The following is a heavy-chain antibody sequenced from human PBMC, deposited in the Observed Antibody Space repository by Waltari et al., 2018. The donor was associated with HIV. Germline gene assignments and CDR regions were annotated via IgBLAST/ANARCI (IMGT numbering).Heavy chain of an antibody. CDR3: AKDRVGGSGRLDVLDI. J-gene: IGHJ3*02. D-gene: IGHD3-10*01. V-gene: IGHV3-30*02. CDR1: GFTISSYG. CDR2: IGYDGTKT. Sequence: QVQLVESGGGVVQPGGSLRLSCVSTGFTISSYGMHWVRQAPGKGLEWVAFIGYDGTKTFYIDSVKDRFTISRDNSKNTLYMQMNSLMSGDTATYFCAKDRVGGSGRLDVLDIWGQGTTVIVFS.